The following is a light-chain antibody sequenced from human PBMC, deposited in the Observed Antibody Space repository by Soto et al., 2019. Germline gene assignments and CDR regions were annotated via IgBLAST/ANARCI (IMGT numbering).Light chain of an antibody. J-gene: IGLJ7*01. CDR3: GTWDSSLNTEE. V-gene: IGLV1-51*01. CDR1: DSNIGTNY. Sequence: QSVLTQPPSVSASPGQKVTISCSGGDSNIGTNYVSWYQQFPGTAPKLLIFDNDKRPSGIPDRFSASKSDTSATLAITGLQTGDEADYYCGTWDSSLNTEEFGGGTQLTVL. CDR2: DND.